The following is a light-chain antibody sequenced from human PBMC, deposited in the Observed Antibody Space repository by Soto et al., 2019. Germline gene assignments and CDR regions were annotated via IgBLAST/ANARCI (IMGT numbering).Light chain of an antibody. V-gene: IGKV1-9*01. CDR2: AAS. Sequence: DIQLTQSPSFLSASVGDRVTITCRASQGISSYLAWYQQKPGKAPKLLSYAASTLQSGVPLRVRGSGSGTSFTLTISSLQPEDFETYYCQQLLSYPITFGQGTRLEIK. CDR1: QGISSY. J-gene: IGKJ5*01. CDR3: QQLLSYPIT.